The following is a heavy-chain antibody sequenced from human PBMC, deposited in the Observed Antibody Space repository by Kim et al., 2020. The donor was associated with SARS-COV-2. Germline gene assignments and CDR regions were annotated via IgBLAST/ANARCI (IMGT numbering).Heavy chain of an antibody. CDR1: GYTFTSYG. D-gene: IGHD3-3*01. Sequence: ASVKVSCKASGYTFTSYGISWVRQAPGQGLEWMGWISAYNGNTNYAQKLQGRVTMTTDTSTSTAYMALRSLRSDDTAVYYCARSIYGTIGWKSTILGMDVWGKGTTVTVSS. J-gene: IGHJ6*03. V-gene: IGHV1-18*01. CDR3: ARSIYGTIGWKSTILGMDV. CDR2: ISAYNGNT.